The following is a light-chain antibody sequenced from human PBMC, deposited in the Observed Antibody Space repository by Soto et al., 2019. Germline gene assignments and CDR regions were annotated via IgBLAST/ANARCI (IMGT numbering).Light chain of an antibody. CDR3: QQYSSSPWT. CDR2: GAS. V-gene: IGKV3-20*01. J-gene: IGKJ1*01. CDR1: QSVSSSY. Sequence: EIVLTQSPGTPSLSPGERATLSCRASQSVSSSYLAWYQQKPGQAPRLLIYGASSRATGIPDRFSGSGSGTDFTLTISRLEPEDFAVYYCQQYSSSPWTFGQRTKVEIK.